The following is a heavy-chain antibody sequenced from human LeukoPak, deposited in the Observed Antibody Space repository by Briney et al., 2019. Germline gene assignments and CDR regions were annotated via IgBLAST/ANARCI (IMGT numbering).Heavy chain of an antibody. D-gene: IGHD5-12*01. J-gene: IGHJ3*02. CDR1: GGSLSNYY. Sequence: SETLSLTCTVSGGSLSNYYWSWIGHPAGKGLEWIGRIYPSGSTNYNPSLESRVTMSVDTSKNQFSLKLSSVTAADTAVYYCARDRRGYVGYEGDPFDIWGQGTMVTVSS. CDR3: ARDRRGYVGYEGDPFDI. V-gene: IGHV4-4*07. CDR2: IYPSGST.